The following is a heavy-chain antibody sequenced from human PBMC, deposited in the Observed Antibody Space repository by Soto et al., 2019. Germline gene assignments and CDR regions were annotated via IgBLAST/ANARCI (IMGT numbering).Heavy chain of an antibody. Sequence: SETLSLTCAVYGGSFSGYYWSWIRQPPGKGLEWIGEINHSGSTNYNPSLKSRVTISVDTSKNQFSLKLSSVTAADTAVYYCARHPTWRQSAYYFDYWGQRTLVTVSS. V-gene: IGHV4-34*01. CDR2: INHSGST. CDR3: ARHPTWRQSAYYFDY. D-gene: IGHD4-4*01. J-gene: IGHJ4*02. CDR1: GGSFSGYY.